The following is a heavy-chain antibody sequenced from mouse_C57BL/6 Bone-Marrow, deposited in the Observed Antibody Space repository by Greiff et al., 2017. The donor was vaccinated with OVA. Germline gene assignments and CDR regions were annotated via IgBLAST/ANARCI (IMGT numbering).Heavy chain of an antibody. CDR2: IDPANGNT. J-gene: IGHJ1*03. V-gene: IGHV14-3*01. CDR3: AIFWGSFYWYFDV. CDR1: GFNIKNTY. D-gene: IGHD4-1*01. Sequence: VQLQQSVAELVRPGASVKLSCTASGFNIKNTYMHWVKQRPEQGLEWIGRIDPANGNTKYAPKFQGKATLTADTSSNTAYLQFSSLTSEDTAIYDCAIFWGSFYWYFDVWGTGTTVTVSS.